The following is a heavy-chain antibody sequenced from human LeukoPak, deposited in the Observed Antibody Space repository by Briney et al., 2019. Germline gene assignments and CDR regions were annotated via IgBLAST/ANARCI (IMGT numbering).Heavy chain of an antibody. CDR2: IKSKTDGGTT. D-gene: IGHD2-2*01. CDR3: SARYCSSTSCYSAY. V-gene: IGHV3-15*01. J-gene: IGHJ4*02. Sequence: GGSLRLSCAASGFTFSNAWMSWVRQAPGKGLEWVGRIKSKTDGGTTDYAAPVKGRFTISRDDSKNTLYLQMNSLKTEDTGVYYRSARYCSSTSCYSAYWPRGTVVTVSS. CDR1: GFTFSNAW.